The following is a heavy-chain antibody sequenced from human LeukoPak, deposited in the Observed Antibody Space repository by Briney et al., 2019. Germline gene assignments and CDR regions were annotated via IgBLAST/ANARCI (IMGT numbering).Heavy chain of an antibody. CDR3: AKEIRFWSWIWYFDN. D-gene: IGHD3-3*01. CDR1: GFSFSSYG. CDR2: IWYDGSNE. Sequence: GGSLRLSCAASGFSFSSYGMHWVRQAPGKGLDWVALIWYDGSNENYADSVKGRFTISRDNSKNTLYLQMNSLRAEDTAVYYCAKEIRFWSWIWYFDNWGQGTLVTVSS. V-gene: IGHV3-33*06. J-gene: IGHJ4*02.